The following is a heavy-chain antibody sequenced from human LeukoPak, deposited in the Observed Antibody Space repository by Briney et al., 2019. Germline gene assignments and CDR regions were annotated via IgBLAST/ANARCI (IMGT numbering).Heavy chain of an antibody. CDR2: MYYSGST. Sequence: SETLSLTCTVSGGSISSTNFYWGWIRQPPGKGLEWIGSMYYSGSTYYNPSLESRVTVSVDTSKNQFSLMLTSVTAADTAMYYCARHPRNYDYVWGSYRLYYFDFWGQGTLVTVSS. CDR1: GGSISSTNFY. CDR3: ARHPRNYDYVWGSYRLYYFDF. J-gene: IGHJ4*02. V-gene: IGHV4-39*01. D-gene: IGHD3-16*02.